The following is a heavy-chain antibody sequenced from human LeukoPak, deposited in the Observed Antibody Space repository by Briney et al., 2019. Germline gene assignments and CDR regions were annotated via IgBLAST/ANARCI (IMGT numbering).Heavy chain of an antibody. Sequence: SETLSLTCTVSGGSISSSSYYWGWIRQPPGKGLEWIGSIYYSGSTYYNPSLKSRVSISVDTSKNQFSLRLSSVTAADTAVFYCASDWHYGDFDYWGQGTLVTVSS. CDR2: IYYSGST. J-gene: IGHJ4*02. D-gene: IGHD4-17*01. CDR1: GGSISSSSYY. V-gene: IGHV4-39*07. CDR3: ASDWHYGDFDY.